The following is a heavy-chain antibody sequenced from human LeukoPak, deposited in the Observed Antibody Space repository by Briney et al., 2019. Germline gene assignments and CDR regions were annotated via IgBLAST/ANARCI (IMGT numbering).Heavy chain of an antibody. CDR2: IYYSGST. D-gene: IGHD2-15*01. Sequence: PSETLSLICTVSGGSINSNYWNWIRQPPGKGLEWIGHIYYSGSTNYSPSLNSRVTISLDTSKNQFSLEMRSVTAADTAVYYCARDIVGTYGMDVWGQGTSVTVSS. V-gene: IGHV4-59*01. CDR3: ARDIVGTYGMDV. J-gene: IGHJ6*02. CDR1: GGSINSNY.